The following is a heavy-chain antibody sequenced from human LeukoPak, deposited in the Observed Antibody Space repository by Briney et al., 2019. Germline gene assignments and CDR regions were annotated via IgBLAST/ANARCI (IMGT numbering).Heavy chain of an antibody. CDR3: ARRRGRGYDLPSKYYFDY. CDR2: INHSGST. J-gene: IGHJ4*02. CDR1: GGSFSGYY. V-gene: IGHV4-34*01. D-gene: IGHD5-12*01. Sequence: SETLSLTCAVYGGSFSGYYWSWIRQPPGKGLEWIGEINHSGSTNYNPSLKSRVTISVDTSRNQFSLKLSSVTAADTAVYYCARRRGRGYDLPSKYYFDYWGQGTLVTVSS.